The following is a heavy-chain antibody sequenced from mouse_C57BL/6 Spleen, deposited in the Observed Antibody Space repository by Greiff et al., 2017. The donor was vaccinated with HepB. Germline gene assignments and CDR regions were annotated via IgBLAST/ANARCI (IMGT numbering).Heavy chain of an antibody. Sequence: EVMLVESGGGLVQPGGSLSLSCAASGFTFTDYYMSWVRQPPGKALEWLGFIRHKDNGYPKEYSVSVKGRFTISKDTYQSILYLQMKALGAEDSATYYCARYAMDDWGQGTSVTVSS. V-gene: IGHV7-3*01. CDR1: GFTFTDYY. CDR3: ARYAMDD. CDR2: IRHKDNGYPK. J-gene: IGHJ4*01.